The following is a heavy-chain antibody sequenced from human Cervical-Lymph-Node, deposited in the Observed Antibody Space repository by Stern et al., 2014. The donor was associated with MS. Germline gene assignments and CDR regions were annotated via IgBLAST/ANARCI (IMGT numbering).Heavy chain of an antibody. Sequence: QVQLVQSGAEVKKPGSSVKVSCKASGGTFMRNTVSWVRQAPGQGLEWMGGIIPLSDATVTYAQIFQDRVTIAADKSTSTVYMELYSLRPEDTAVYYCTTWTTSVSFWGRGTLVTVSS. D-gene: IGHD1-26*01. J-gene: IGHJ4*02. CDR1: GGTFMRNT. CDR2: IIPLSDATV. CDR3: TTWTTSVSF. V-gene: IGHV1-69*06.